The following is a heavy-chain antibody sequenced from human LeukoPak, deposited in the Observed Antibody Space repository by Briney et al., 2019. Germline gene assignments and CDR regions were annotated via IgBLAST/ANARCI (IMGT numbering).Heavy chain of an antibody. CDR1: GFPFSKAW. Sequence: GGSLRLSCAASGFPFSKAWMIWVRQAPGKGLEWVARIKTKPEGGTTDYAAPVKGRFTISRDDSKNTLYLQMNSLKTEDTAVYYCTSSWSRWDYFDYWGQGTLATVSS. CDR2: IKTKPEGGTT. CDR3: TSSWSRWDYFDY. J-gene: IGHJ4*02. D-gene: IGHD4-23*01. V-gene: IGHV3-15*05.